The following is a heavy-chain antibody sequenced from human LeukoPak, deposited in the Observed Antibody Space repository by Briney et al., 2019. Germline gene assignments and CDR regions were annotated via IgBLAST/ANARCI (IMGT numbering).Heavy chain of an antibody. CDR2: IYYSGST. J-gene: IGHJ3*02. V-gene: IGHV4-31*03. Sequence: PSETLSLTCTVSGGSISSGGYYWSWIRQHPGKGLEWIGYIYYSGSTYYNPSLKSRVTISVDTSKNQFSLKLSSVTAADTAVYYCAREKLPCYYDSSGYYLDIWGQGTMVTVSS. D-gene: IGHD3-22*01. CDR3: AREKLPCYYDSSGYYLDI. CDR1: GGSISSGGYY.